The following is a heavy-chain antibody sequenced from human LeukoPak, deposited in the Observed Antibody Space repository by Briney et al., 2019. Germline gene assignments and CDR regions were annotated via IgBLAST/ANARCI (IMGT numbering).Heavy chain of an antibody. CDR3: ARGYDILTGYPLFDY. CDR1: GYTFTSYG. V-gene: IGHV1-18*01. Sequence: ASVKVSCKASGYTFTSYGISWVRQAPGQGLEWMGWISAYNGNTNYAQKLQGRVTMTTDTSTSTAHMELRSLRSDDTAVYYCARGYDILTGYPLFDYWGQGTLVTVSS. D-gene: IGHD3-9*01. J-gene: IGHJ4*02. CDR2: ISAYNGNT.